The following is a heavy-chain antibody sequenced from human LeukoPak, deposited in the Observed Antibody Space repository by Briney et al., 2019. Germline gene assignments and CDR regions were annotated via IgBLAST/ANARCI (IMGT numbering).Heavy chain of an antibody. V-gene: IGHV4-30-4*01. CDR1: GGSISSGDYY. J-gene: IGHJ4*02. D-gene: IGHD3-22*01. CDR2: IYYSGST. CDR3: ASVDYYDSSGRFDY. Sequence: SETLSLTCTVSGGSISSGDYYWSWIRQPPGKGLEWIGYIYYSGSTYYNPSLKSRVTISVDTSKNQFSLKLSSATAADTAVYYCASVDYYDSSGRFDYWGQGTLVTVSS.